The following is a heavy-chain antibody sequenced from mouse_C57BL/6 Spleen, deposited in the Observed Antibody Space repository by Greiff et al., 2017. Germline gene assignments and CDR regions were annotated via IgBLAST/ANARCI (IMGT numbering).Heavy chain of an antibody. J-gene: IGHJ3*01. CDR3: ARGGVYYDYGCAY. V-gene: IGHV1-53*01. CDR2: INPSNGGT. CDR1: GYTFTSYW. D-gene: IGHD2-4*01. Sequence: VQLQQPGTELVKPGASVKLSCKASGYTFTSYWMHWVKPRPGQGLEWIGNINPSNGGTNYNEKFKSKATLTVDKSSSTAYMQLSSLTSEDSAVYYCARGGVYYDYGCAYWGQGTLVTVSA.